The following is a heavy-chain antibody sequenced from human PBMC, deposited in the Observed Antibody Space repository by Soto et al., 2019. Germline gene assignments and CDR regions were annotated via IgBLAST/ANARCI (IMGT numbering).Heavy chain of an antibody. CDR3: AKDIRQACSSTSCYEPTTYYYYGMDV. V-gene: IGHV3-43*01. CDR2: ISWDGGST. J-gene: IGHJ6*02. Sequence: GGSLRLSCAASGFTFDDYTMHWVRQAPGKGLEWVSLISWDGGSTYYADSVKGRFTIPRDNSKNSLYLQMNSLRTEDTAMYYCAKDIRQACSSTSCYEPTTYYYYGMDVWGQGTTVTVSS. CDR1: GFTFDDYT. D-gene: IGHD2-2*01.